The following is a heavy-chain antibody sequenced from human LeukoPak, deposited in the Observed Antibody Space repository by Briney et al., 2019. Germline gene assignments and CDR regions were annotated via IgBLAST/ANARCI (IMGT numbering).Heavy chain of an antibody. CDR1: GGSISSCY. J-gene: IGHJ4*02. D-gene: IGHD4-17*01. V-gene: IGHV4-59*13. Sequence: PSETLSLTCAVSGGSISSCYWSWIRQPPGKGLEWIGYIYYTGSTNYNPSLKSRVTISIDTSKNQFSLNLSSVTAADMAVYYCAGGGTTVTFDYWGQGTLVTVSS. CDR3: AGGGTTVTFDY. CDR2: IYYTGST.